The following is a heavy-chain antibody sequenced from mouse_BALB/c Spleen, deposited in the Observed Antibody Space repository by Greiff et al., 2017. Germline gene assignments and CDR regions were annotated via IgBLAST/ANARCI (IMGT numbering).Heavy chain of an antibody. D-gene: IGHD1-1*01. Sequence: EVQRVESGGGLVQPGGSRKLSCAASGFTFSSFGMHWVRQAPEKGLEWVAYISSGSSTIYYADTVKGRFTISRDNPKNTLFLQMTSLRSEDTAMYYCAREGYYYGSSPDYWGQGTTLTVSS. J-gene: IGHJ2*01. CDR3: AREGYYYGSSPDY. CDR2: ISSGSSTI. CDR1: GFTFSSFG. V-gene: IGHV5-17*02.